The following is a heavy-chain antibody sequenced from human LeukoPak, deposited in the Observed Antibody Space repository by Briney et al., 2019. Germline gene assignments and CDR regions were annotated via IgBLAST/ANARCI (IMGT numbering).Heavy chain of an antibody. D-gene: IGHD3-10*01. V-gene: IGHV4-59*01. CDR3: ARVTPYGSGSYREPNWFDP. J-gene: IGHJ5*02. CDR1: GGSISSYY. CDR2: IYYSGST. Sequence: SETLSLTCTVSGGSISSYYWSWIRQPPGKGLEWIGYIYYSGSTNYNPSLKSRVTISVDTSKNQFSLKLSSVTAADTAVYYCARVTPYGSGSYREPNWFDPWGQGTLVTVSS.